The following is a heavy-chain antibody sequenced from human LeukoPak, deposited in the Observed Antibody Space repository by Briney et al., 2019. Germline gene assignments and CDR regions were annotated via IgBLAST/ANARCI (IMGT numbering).Heavy chain of an antibody. D-gene: IGHD3-22*01. CDR1: GGSFSGYY. CDR2: VNHSGST. J-gene: IGHJ4*02. V-gene: IGHV4-34*01. CDR3: AREPSRVYDSSGYSYFDY. Sequence: SETLSLTCAVYGGSFSGYYWSWIRQPPGKGLEWIGEVNHSGSTNYNPSLKSRVTISVDKSKNQFSLKLSSVTAADTAVYYCAREPSRVYDSSGYSYFDYWGQGTLVTVSS.